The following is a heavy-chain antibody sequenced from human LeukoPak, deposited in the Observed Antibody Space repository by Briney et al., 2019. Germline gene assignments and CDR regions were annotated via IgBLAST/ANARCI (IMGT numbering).Heavy chain of an antibody. Sequence: GASVKVSCKASGYTFTSYDINWVRQATGQGLEWVGWMNPNSGNTGYAQKFQGRVTMTRNTSISTAYMELSSLRSEDTAVYYCARVELSDYYDSSGAFGPWGQGTLVTVSS. D-gene: IGHD3-22*01. CDR3: ARVELSDYYDSSGAFGP. CDR2: MNPNSGNT. CDR1: GYTFTSYD. J-gene: IGHJ5*02. V-gene: IGHV1-8*01.